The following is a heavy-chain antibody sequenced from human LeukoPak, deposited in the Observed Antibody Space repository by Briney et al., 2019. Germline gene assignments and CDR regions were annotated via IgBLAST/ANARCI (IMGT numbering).Heavy chain of an antibody. CDR3: TRRYGDHSGWAGYHDS. D-gene: IGHD6-19*01. CDR2: IRSDGSST. Sequence: PGGSLRLSXVASGFSFSDYIMHWVRQAPGKGLEYVSAIRSDGSSTVYPNSVKGRFTISRDNSKSTLYLQMGSLRAEDTAVYYCTRRYGDHSGWAGYHDSWGQGTLVTVSS. J-gene: IGHJ4*02. CDR1: GFSFSDYI. V-gene: IGHV3-64*01.